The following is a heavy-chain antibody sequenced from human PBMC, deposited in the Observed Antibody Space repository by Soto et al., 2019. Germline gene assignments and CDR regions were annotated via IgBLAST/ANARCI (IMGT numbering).Heavy chain of an antibody. CDR2: MCQSGNT. D-gene: IGHD6-25*01. V-gene: IGHV4-30-2*01. Sequence: SETLSLTCVVSGGSVSSGGYSWNWIRQPPGKGLECIGYMCQSGNTYYNPSLKSRVTISVDRSENQFSLKLNSVTAADTAVYYCARGAAANLGYYALDVWGQGTTVTVS. CDR3: ARGAAANLGYYALDV. CDR1: GGSVSSGGYS. J-gene: IGHJ6*02.